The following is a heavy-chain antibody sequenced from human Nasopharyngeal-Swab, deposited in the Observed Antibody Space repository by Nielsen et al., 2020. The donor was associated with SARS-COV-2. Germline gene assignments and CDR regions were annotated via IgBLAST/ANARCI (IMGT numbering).Heavy chain of an antibody. J-gene: IGHJ4*02. D-gene: IGHD4-23*01. CDR1: GYTFTSYA. CDR3: ARGFPVGFDY. Sequence: ASVKVSCKASGYTFTSYAISWVRQAPGQGLEWMGIINPSGGSTSYAQKFQGRVTMTRDTSTSTVYMELSSLRSEDTAVYYCARGFPVGFDYWGQGTLVTVSS. V-gene: IGHV1-46*01. CDR2: INPSGGST.